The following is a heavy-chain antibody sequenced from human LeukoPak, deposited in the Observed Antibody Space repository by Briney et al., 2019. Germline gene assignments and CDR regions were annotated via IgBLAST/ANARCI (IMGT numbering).Heavy chain of an antibody. D-gene: IGHD2-21*01. J-gene: IGHJ4*02. CDR3: AKDGFLWAFDY. V-gene: IGHV3-23*01. CDR1: GFTLSSYV. CDR2: ISGGGGST. Sequence: GGSLRLSCEASGFTLSSYVMGWVRQAPGKGLEWVSLISGGGGSTYYADSVKGRFTISRDNSKNTLYLQMNSLRAEDTAVYYCAKDGFLWAFDYWGQGTLVTVSS.